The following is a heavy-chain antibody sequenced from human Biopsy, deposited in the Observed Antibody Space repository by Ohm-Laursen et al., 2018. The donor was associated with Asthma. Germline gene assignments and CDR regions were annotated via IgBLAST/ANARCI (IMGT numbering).Heavy chain of an antibody. CDR3: AKDTEGRYDFWGGLSYNYYGMDV. D-gene: IGHD3-3*01. J-gene: IGHJ6*01. Sequence: SLRLSCSASGFTFSTYAMHWVRQAPGKGLEWVSAISGSGGSTYYADSVKGRFTISRDNSKNTLYLQMNSLRAEDTAVYYCAKDTEGRYDFWGGLSYNYYGMDVWGQGTTVTVSS. V-gene: IGHV3-23*01. CDR2: ISGSGGST. CDR1: GFTFSTYA.